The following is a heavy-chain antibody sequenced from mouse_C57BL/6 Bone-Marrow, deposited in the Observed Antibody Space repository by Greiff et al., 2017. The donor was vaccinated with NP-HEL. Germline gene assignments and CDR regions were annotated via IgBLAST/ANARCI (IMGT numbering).Heavy chain of an antibody. CDR2: IDPETGGT. V-gene: IGHV1-15*01. D-gene: IGHD2-4*01. Sequence: QVQLQQSGAELVRPGASVTLSCKASGYTFTDYEMHWVKQTPVHGLEWIGAIDPETGGTAYNQKFKGKAILTADKSSSTAYMELRSLTSEDSAVYYCTSIYYDYGEGFGYWGQGTTLTVSS. J-gene: IGHJ2*01. CDR1: GYTFTDYE. CDR3: TSIYYDYGEGFGY.